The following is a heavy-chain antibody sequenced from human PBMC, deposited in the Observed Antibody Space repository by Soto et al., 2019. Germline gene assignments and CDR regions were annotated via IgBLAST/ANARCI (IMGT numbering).Heavy chain of an antibody. Sequence: EVQLEESGGGLVQPGGSLRLSCATSEFTFSMYWMSWVRQAPGKGLEWVANIKQDVTEKYYVDSVKGRFTISRDNAKKSLYLQMNSLRAEDTAIYYCARDYYYDVSGIFFWGQGTLVTVSS. J-gene: IGHJ4*02. CDR3: ARDYYYDVSGIFF. V-gene: IGHV3-7*05. CDR1: EFTFSMYW. D-gene: IGHD3-22*01. CDR2: IKQDVTEK.